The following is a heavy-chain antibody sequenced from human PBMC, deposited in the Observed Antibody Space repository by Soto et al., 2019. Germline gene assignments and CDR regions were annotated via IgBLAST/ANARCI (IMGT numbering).Heavy chain of an antibody. J-gene: IGHJ4*02. CDR3: AKGDLVTSMAMAFDN. D-gene: IGHD3-9*01. V-gene: IGHV3-30*18. CDR2: ISHDGSKT. Sequence: QVQLVESGGGVVQPGRSLRLSCAASGFTFRSYGLHWVRQAPGKGLVWVAVISHDGSKTYYTGSVEGRFTLSRDNFKNTLYLQLDSLRTEDTGMHYCAKGDLVTSMAMAFDNWAQGTLVTVSS. CDR1: GFTFRSYG.